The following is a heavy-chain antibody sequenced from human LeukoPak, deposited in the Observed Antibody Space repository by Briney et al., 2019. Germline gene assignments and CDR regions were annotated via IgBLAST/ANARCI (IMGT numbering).Heavy chain of an antibody. CDR3: AKYVVVTAKIDY. CDR2: IKQDGSEK. J-gene: IGHJ4*02. V-gene: IGHV3-7*02. CDR1: GFTFGYFW. Sequence: GGSLRLSCAASGFTFGYFWMTWVRQAPGKGLEWVANIKQDGSEKHYMDSLRGRFTISRDNAKNSLYLQINSLRAEDTAVYYCAKYVVVTAKIDYWGQGTLVTVSS. D-gene: IGHD2-21*02.